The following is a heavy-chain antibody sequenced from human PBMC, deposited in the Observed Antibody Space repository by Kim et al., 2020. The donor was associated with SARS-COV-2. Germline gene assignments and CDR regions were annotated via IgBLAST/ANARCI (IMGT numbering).Heavy chain of an antibody. Sequence: SETLSLTCTVSGGSISSGGYYWSWIRQHPGKGLEWIGYIYYSGSTYYNPSLKSRVTISVDTSKNQFSLKLSSVTAADTAVYYCARGSGSPVPSNWFDPWGQGTLVTVSS. V-gene: IGHV4-31*03. CDR2: IYYSGST. CDR3: ARGSGSPVPSNWFDP. D-gene: IGHD3-10*01. J-gene: IGHJ5*02. CDR1: GGSISSGGYY.